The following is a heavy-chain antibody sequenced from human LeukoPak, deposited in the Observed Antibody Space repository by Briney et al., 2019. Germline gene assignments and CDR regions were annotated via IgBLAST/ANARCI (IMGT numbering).Heavy chain of an antibody. V-gene: IGHV4-59*01. D-gene: IGHD3-22*01. CDR2: SYYRGCT. CDR1: GGSMNCSY. Sequence: SDTLSLICTLSGGSMNCSYWTWMRQSPGKGLECIGYSYYRGCTTSNHSLKSRVNISVDTSKNKVSLNLRSVTAADTAVYYCARETVGRNYYDRSGFRNYYGLDVWGQGTTVTVSS. J-gene: IGHJ6*02. CDR3: ARETVGRNYYDRSGFRNYYGLDV.